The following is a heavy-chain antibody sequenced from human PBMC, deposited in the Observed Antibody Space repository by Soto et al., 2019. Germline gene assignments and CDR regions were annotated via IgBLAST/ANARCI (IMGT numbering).Heavy chain of an antibody. CDR1: GASLSSYS. V-gene: IGHV4-59*12. CDR2: IYHSGST. CDR3: ARVTGRYYYGMDV. J-gene: IGHJ6*02. Sequence: SETLSLTCVVSGASLSSYSWSWIRQPPGKGLEWIGYIYHSGSTNYNPSLKSRVTISVDTSKNQFSLKLSSVTAADTAVYYCARVTGRYYYGMDVWGQGTTVTVSS.